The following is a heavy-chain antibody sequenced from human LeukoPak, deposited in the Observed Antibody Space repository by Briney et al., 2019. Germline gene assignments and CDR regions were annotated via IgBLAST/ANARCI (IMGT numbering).Heavy chain of an antibody. V-gene: IGHV3-7*05. CDR2: IKKDGSEK. CDR1: GFTVSSYW. CDR3: ARVRTRLFDY. D-gene: IGHD2-21*01. Sequence: GGSLSLSCAASGFTVSSYWMTWVRQAPGKGLEWVANIKKDGSEKYYVDPVKGRFTISRDNAKNSLYLQIHSLGDEDTAVYYCARVRTRLFDYWGQGTLAIVSS. J-gene: IGHJ4*02.